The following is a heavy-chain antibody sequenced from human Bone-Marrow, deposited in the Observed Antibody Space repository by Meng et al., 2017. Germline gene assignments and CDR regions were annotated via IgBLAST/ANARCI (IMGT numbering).Heavy chain of an antibody. CDR1: GGSISSYY. Sequence: QGPGRAPGPGRGKPWEPLSLTCTVSGGSISSYYWSWIRQPPGKGLEWIGYIYYSGSTNYNPSLKSRVTISVDTSKNQFSLKLSSVTAADTAAYYCARVGQLRYFDWLRGYWYFDLWGRGTLVTVSS. V-gene: IGHV4-59*01. CDR2: IYYSGST. CDR3: ARVGQLRYFDWLRGYWYFDL. D-gene: IGHD3-9*01. J-gene: IGHJ2*01.